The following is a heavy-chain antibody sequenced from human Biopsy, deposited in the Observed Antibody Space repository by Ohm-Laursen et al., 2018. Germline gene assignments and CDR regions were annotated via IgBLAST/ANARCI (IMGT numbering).Heavy chain of an antibody. D-gene: IGHD4-17*01. CDR1: GFTLSINY. CDR2: ISSSGSFI. CDR3: GRGQTVAPGYYGMDV. Sequence: SLRLSCAASGFTLSINYMSWVRQAPGQGLEWVSSISSSGSFIYFADSVKGRFTISRDNARNSLYLQMNSLRAEDTAVYYCGRGQTVAPGYYGMDVWGQGTTGTVSS. J-gene: IGHJ6*02. V-gene: IGHV3-21*01.